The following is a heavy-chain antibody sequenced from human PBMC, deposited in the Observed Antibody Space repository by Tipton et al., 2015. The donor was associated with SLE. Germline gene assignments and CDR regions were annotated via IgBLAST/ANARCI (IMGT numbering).Heavy chain of an antibody. Sequence: GSLRLSCAASGFTFSSYQMHWVRQTPGKGLMWVSRIDGVGSSSTFAESVKGRFSMSRDNSKSTLYLQMNSLRVEDTGVYYCVRDRDSHWLPGNYFDSWGQGTQVTVSS. CDR3: VRDRDSHWLPGNYFDS. CDR1: GFTFSSYQ. CDR2: IDGVGSSS. J-gene: IGHJ5*01. D-gene: IGHD3-9*01. V-gene: IGHV3-74*03.